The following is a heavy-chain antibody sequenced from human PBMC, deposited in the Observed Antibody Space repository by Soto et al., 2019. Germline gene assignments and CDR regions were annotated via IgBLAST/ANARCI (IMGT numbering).Heavy chain of an antibody. V-gene: IGHV1-69*13. D-gene: IGHD2-15*01. Sequence: SVKVSCKASGGTFSSYAISWVRQAPGQGLEWMGGIIPIFGTANYAQKFQGRVTITADESTSTAYMGLSSLRSEDTAVYYCARPAPRYCSGGSCPDAFDIWGQGTMVTVSS. CDR2: IIPIFGTA. CDR1: GGTFSSYA. CDR3: ARPAPRYCSGGSCPDAFDI. J-gene: IGHJ3*02.